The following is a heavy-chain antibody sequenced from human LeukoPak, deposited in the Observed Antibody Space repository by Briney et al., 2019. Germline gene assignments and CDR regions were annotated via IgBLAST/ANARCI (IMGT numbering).Heavy chain of an antibody. V-gene: IGHV4-39*01. CDR3: ASYDSSGYYPVDY. J-gene: IGHJ4*02. D-gene: IGHD3-22*01. CDR2: IYYSGST. CDR1: GFTFSSYA. Sequence: GSLRLSCAASGFTFSSYAMSWVRQAPGKGLEWIGSIYYSGSTYYNPSLKSRVTISVDTSKNQFSLKLSSVTAADTAVYYCASYDSSGYYPVDYWGQGTLVTVSS.